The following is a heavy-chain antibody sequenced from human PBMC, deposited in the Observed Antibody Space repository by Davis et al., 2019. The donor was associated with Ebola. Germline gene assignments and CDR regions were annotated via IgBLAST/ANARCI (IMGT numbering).Heavy chain of an antibody. D-gene: IGHD3-10*01. J-gene: IGHJ4*02. Sequence: KVSCKGSGYSFTSYWISWVRQMPGKGLEWMGRIDPSDSYTNYSPSFQGHVTISADKSISTAYLQWSSLKASDSAMYYCARHGEYYYGSGVDYWGQGTLVTVSS. CDR3: ARHGEYYYGSGVDY. V-gene: IGHV5-10-1*01. CDR1: GYSFTSYW. CDR2: IDPSDSYT.